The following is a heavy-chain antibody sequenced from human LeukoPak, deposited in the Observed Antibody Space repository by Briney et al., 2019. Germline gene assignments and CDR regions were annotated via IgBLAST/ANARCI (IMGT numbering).Heavy chain of an antibody. J-gene: IGHJ6*02. Sequence: PGGSLRLSCAASGFTFSTYGMSWVRQAPGKGLEWVSAISGSGDNAHYADSVKGRFTISRDNPKNSLYLQMNSLRAEDTAVYYCARNFYGPYYYYGMDVWGQGTTVTVS. D-gene: IGHD2/OR15-2a*01. V-gene: IGHV3-23*01. CDR1: GFTFSTYG. CDR3: ARNFYGPYYYYGMDV. CDR2: ISGSGDNA.